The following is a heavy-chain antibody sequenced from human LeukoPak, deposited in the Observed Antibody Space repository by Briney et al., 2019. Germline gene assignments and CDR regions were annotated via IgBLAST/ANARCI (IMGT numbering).Heavy chain of an antibody. D-gene: IGHD3-22*01. CDR3: AKPNYYDSSGYPYSFDY. CDR1: GFTFNSYA. CDR2: ISGSGGGT. V-gene: IGHV3-23*01. Sequence: GGSLRLSCAASGFTFNSYAMSWVRQAPGQGLEWVSAISGSGGGTHYVGSVRGRFTISRDTSKNTLYLQMNSLRADDTAVYYCAKPNYYDSSGYPYSFDYWGQGTLVTVSS. J-gene: IGHJ4*02.